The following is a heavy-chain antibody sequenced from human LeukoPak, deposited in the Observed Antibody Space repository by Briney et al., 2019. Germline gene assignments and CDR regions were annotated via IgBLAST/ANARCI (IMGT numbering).Heavy chain of an antibody. CDR3: ARGYSGSPYYFSMDV. J-gene: IGHJ6*04. Sequence: SQTLSLPCTVSGGSINSACYYWTWIRQHPGKGLEWVGCIYYSGNTYYNPSLKNRLTISVDMSKNQFSLKLSSVTAADTAVFYCARGYSGSPYYFSMDVWGKGTTVTVSS. CDR2: IYYSGNT. D-gene: IGHD5-12*01. CDR1: GGSINSACYY. V-gene: IGHV4-31*03.